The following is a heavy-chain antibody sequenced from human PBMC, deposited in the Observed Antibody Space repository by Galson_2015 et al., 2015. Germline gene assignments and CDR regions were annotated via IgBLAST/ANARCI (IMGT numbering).Heavy chain of an antibody. CDR1: GGSISSGSYF. V-gene: IGHV4-61*02. CDR2: IYSSGSA. CDR3: AALTFYYTSSGSSSFRFDY. Sequence: TLSLTCTASGGSISSGSYFWSWIRQPAGKGLEWIGRIYSSGSANYNPSLKSRVTISVDTSKNQFSVRLTSVTAADTAMYYCAALTFYYTSSGSSSFRFDYWGQGSL. D-gene: IGHD3-22*01. J-gene: IGHJ4*02.